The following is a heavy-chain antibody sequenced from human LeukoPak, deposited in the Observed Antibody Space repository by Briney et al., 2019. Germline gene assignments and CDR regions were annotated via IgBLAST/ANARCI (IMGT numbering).Heavy chain of an antibody. CDR2: ISYDGSNK. CDR3: AKGHGYSNWFDP. D-gene: IGHD5-18*01. V-gene: IGHV3-30*18. Sequence: PGRSLRLSCAASGFTFSSYGMHWVRQAPGKGLEWVAVISYDGSNKYYADSVKGRFTISRDNSKNTLYLQMNSLRAEDTAVYYCAKGHGYSNWFDPWGQGTLVTVSS. CDR1: GFTFSSYG. J-gene: IGHJ5*02.